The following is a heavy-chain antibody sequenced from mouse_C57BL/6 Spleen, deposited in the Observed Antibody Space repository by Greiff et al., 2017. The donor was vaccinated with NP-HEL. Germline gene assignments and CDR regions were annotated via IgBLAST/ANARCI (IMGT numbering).Heavy chain of an antibody. J-gene: IGHJ2*01. CDR1: GYTFTDYY. V-gene: IGHV1-26*01. Sequence: EVQLQQSGPELVKPGASVKISCKASGYTFTDYYMNWVKQSHGKSLEWIGDINPNNGGTSYNQKFKGKATLTVDKSSSTAYMERRSLTSEDSAVYYCARPPLYDYGSSLYFDYWGQGTTLTVSS. CDR2: INPNNGGT. D-gene: IGHD1-1*01. CDR3: ARPPLYDYGSSLYFDY.